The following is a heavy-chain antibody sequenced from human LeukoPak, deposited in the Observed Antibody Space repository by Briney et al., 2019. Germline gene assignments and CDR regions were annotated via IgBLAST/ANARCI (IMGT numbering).Heavy chain of an antibody. CDR3: TTAYGDYRDY. V-gene: IGHV3-15*01. J-gene: IGHJ4*02. CDR2: IKSKTDGGTT. Sequence: GSLRLSCAASGFTFSNAWMSWVRQAPGRGLEWVGRIKSKTDGGTTDYAAPVKGRFTISRDDSKNTLYLQMNSLKTEDTAVCYCTTAYGDYRDYWGQGTLVTVSS. CDR1: GFTFSNAW. D-gene: IGHD4-17*01.